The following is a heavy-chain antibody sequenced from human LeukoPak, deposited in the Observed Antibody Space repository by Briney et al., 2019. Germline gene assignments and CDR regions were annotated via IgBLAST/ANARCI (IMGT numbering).Heavy chain of an antibody. CDR3: ARACTSYSSSWYADY. CDR2: IYYTGST. CDR1: GGSINNYY. J-gene: IGHJ4*02. Sequence: SETLSLTCTVSGGSINNYYWSWVRQPPGAGLEWLAYIYYTGSTNYNPSLKTRLTISVDTSKNQFSLKLSSVTAADTAVYYCARACTSYSSSWYADYWGQGTLVTVSS. V-gene: IGHV4-59*08. D-gene: IGHD6-13*01.